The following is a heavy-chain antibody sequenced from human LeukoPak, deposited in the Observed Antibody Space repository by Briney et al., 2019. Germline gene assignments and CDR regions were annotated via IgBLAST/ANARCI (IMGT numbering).Heavy chain of an antibody. CDR2: ISYDGSNK. V-gene: IGHV3-30-3*01. D-gene: IGHD4-23*01. Sequence: PGRSLRLSCAASGFTFSSYAMHWVRQAPGKGLEWVAVISYDGSNKYYADSVKGRFTISRDNSKNTLYLQMNSLRAEDTAVYYCARDPAPRGYGGNDRPYWGQGTLVTVSS. J-gene: IGHJ4*02. CDR3: ARDPAPRGYGGNDRPY. CDR1: GFTFSSYA.